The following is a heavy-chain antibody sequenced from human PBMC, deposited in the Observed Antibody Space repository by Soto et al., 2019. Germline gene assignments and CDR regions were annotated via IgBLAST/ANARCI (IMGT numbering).Heavy chain of an antibody. J-gene: IGHJ4*02. V-gene: IGHV3-33*01. CDR3: ARGFPPVPTCLFFDS. CDR1: GFTFSNYG. CDR2: IWHDGSNK. D-gene: IGHD4-17*01. Sequence: SLRLSCAASGFTFSNYGMHWVRQAPGKGLEWVAVIWHDGSNKYYADSVKGRFTISRDNSKNTLYLQMNSLRAEDTAVYYCARGFPPVPTCLFFDSWGQGALVTVSP.